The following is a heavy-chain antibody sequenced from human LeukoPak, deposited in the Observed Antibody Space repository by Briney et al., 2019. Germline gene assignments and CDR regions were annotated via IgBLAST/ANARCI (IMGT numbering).Heavy chain of an antibody. V-gene: IGHV4-59*08. CDR1: GGSISSYY. CDR2: IYYSGST. D-gene: IGHD4-17*01. J-gene: IGHJ4*02. Sequence: SETLSLTCTVSGGSISSYYWSWIRQPPGKGLEWIGYIYYSGSTNYNPSLKSRVTISVDTSKNQFSLKLSSVTAADTAVYYCARVGVGTTVTSYFDYWGQGTLVTVSS. CDR3: ARVGVGTTVTSYFDY.